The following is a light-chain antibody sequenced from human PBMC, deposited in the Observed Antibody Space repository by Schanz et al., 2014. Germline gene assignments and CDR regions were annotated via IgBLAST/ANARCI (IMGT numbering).Light chain of an antibody. CDR2: DVS. J-gene: IGLJ2*01. CDR1: SSDVGAYNY. V-gene: IGLV2-11*01. Sequence: QSALTQPRSVSGSPGQSVTISCTGTSSDVGAYNYVSWYQRHPDKAPKLMIYDVSKRPSGVPDRFSGSKSGNMASLTISGLQAEDEADYYCCAYAGSRPFFGGGTKLTVL. CDR3: CAYAGSRPF.